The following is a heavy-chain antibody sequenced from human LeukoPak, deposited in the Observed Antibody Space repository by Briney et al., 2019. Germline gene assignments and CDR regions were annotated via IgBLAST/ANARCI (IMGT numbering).Heavy chain of an antibody. CDR2: ISWNSGSI. CDR3: AKATYYDFWSGYPDY. J-gene: IGHJ4*02. Sequence: GGSLRLSCAASGFTFDDYAMHWVRQAPGKGLEWVSGISWNSGSIAYADSVKGRFTISRDNAKNSLYLQMNSLRAEDTALYYCAKATYYDFWSGYPDYWGQGTLATVSS. D-gene: IGHD3-3*01. CDR1: GFTFDDYA. V-gene: IGHV3-9*01.